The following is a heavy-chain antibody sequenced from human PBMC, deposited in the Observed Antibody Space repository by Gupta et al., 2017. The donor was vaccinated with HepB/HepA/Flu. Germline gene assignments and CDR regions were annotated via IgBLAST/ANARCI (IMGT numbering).Heavy chain of an antibody. Sequence: GMNWVRQAPGKGLEWVSSISSGGDSTKYADSVKGRFTFSRDNSKNTLYLQMDNLRGDDTAVYYCAKAVAWYFDYWGQGTLATVSS. V-gene: IGHV3-23*01. J-gene: IGHJ4*02. CDR3: AKAVAWYFDY. CDR1: G. D-gene: IGHD1-14*01. CDR2: ISSGGDST.